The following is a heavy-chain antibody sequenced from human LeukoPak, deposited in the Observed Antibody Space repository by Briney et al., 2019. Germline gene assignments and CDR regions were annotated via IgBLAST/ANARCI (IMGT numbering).Heavy chain of an antibody. J-gene: IGHJ4*02. D-gene: IGHD6-13*01. CDR1: GFTFSSYS. CDR3: ARHVAGYSSSWWLDY. Sequence: GGSLRLSCAASGFTFSSYSMNWVRQAPGKGLEWVSYISSSSSTIYYADSVKGRFTISRDNAKNSLYLQMNSLRAEDTAVYYCARHVAGYSSSWWLDYWGQGTLVTVSS. CDR2: ISSSSSTI. V-gene: IGHV3-48*04.